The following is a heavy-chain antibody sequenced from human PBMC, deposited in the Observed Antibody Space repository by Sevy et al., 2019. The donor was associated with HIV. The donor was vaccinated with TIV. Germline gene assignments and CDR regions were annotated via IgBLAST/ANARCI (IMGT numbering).Heavy chain of an antibody. Sequence: GGSLRLSCAASGFTFSSYAMRWVRQAPGKGLEWVSAISGSGGSTYYADSVKGRFTISRDNSKNTLYLQMNSLRAEDTAGVYCAKDGDTMGRGGSHYRELDYWGQGTLVTVSS. CDR1: GFTFSSYA. CDR3: AKDGDTMGRGGSHYRELDY. D-gene: IGHD3-10*01. V-gene: IGHV3-23*01. J-gene: IGHJ4*02. CDR2: ISGSGGST.